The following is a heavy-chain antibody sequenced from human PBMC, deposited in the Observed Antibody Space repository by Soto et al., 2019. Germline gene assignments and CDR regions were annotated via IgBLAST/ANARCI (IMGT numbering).Heavy chain of an antibody. D-gene: IGHD3-10*01. J-gene: IGHJ6*02. CDR3: ASAGDYYGSGAYYYYGMDV. V-gene: IGHV4-34*01. Sequence: SETLSLTCAVYGGSFSGYYWSWIRQPPGKGLEWIGEINHSGSTNYNPSLKSRVTISVDTSKIQFSLKLSSVTAADTAVYYCASAGDYYGSGAYYYYGMDVWGQGTTVTVSS. CDR2: INHSGST. CDR1: GGSFSGYY.